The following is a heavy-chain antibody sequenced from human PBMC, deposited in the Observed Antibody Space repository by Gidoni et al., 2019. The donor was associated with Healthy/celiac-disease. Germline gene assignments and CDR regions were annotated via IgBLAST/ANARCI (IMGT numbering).Heavy chain of an antibody. V-gene: IGHV4-39*01. CDR3: ARHLPRKVGGMDV. Sequence: QLQLQESGPGLVKPSETLSLTCTVSGGSISSSSYYWGWIRQPPGKGLEWIGSIYYSGSTYYNPPLKSRVTISVDTSKNQFSLKLSSVTAADTAVYYCARHLPRKVGGMDVWGQGTTVTVSS. CDR1: GGSISSSSYY. CDR2: IYYSGST. J-gene: IGHJ6*02. D-gene: IGHD6-6*01.